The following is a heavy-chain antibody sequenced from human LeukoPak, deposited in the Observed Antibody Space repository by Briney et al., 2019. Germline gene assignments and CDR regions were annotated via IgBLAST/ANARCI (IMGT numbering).Heavy chain of an antibody. Sequence: GGSLRLSCAASGFTFSTSWMHWVRQVPGKGLVWVSRLNTDGSSTSYADSVKGRFTISRDNAKNTLYLQMNSLRAENTAVYYCARYYGSGTYAVDYWGQGTLVTVSS. CDR1: GFTFSTSW. CDR3: ARYYGSGTYAVDY. V-gene: IGHV3-74*01. J-gene: IGHJ4*02. D-gene: IGHD3-10*01. CDR2: LNTDGSST.